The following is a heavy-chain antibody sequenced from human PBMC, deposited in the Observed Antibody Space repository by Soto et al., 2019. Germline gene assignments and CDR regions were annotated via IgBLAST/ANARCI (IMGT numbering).Heavy chain of an antibody. D-gene: IGHD2-2*01. CDR3: TRARAGVPAAMDYYYYYGMDV. Sequence: ASVKVSCKDSGYTFTSYDIKWVRQATGQGLEWMGWMNPNSGNTGYAQKFQGRFTISRDDSKSIAYLQMNSLKTEDTAVYYCTRARAGVPAAMDYYYYYGMDVWGQGTTVTVSS. CDR2: MNPNSGNT. V-gene: IGHV1-8*01. CDR1: GYTFTSYD. J-gene: IGHJ6*02.